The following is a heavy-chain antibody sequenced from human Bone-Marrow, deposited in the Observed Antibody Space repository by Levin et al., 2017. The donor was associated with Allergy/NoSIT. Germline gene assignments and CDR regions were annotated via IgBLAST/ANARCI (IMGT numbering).Heavy chain of an antibody. V-gene: IGHV1-69*02. CDR2: IIPILGIA. CDR3: ARGGGYSYGYWDAFDI. J-gene: IGHJ3*02. D-gene: IGHD5-18*01. CDR1: GGTFSSYT. Sequence: SVKVSCKASGGTFSSYTISWVRQAPGQGLEWMGRIIPILGIANYAQKFQGRVTITADKSTSTAYMELSSLRSEDTAVYYCARGGGYSYGYWDAFDIWGQGTMVTVSS.